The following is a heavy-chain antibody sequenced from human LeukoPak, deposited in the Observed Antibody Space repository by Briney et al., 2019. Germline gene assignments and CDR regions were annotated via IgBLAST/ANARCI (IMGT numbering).Heavy chain of an antibody. Sequence: TGGSLRLSCAASGFTFSSYWMHWVRHAPGKGLVCVSRINSDGSSTSYADYVKGRFTISRVNAKITLYLQMNSLRAEDTDVYYCAKDYGDYGYYWGQGTLVTVSS. CDR1: GFTFSSYW. V-gene: IGHV3-74*01. J-gene: IGHJ4*02. CDR2: INSDGSST. D-gene: IGHD4-17*01. CDR3: AKDYGDYGYY.